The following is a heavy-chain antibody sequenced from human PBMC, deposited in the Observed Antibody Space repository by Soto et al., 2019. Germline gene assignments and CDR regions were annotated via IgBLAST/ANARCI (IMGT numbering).Heavy chain of an antibody. Sequence: GASVKVSCKASGYTFTSYGISWVRQAPGQGLEWMGWISAYNGNTNYAQKLQGRVTMTTDASTSTAYMELRSLRSDDTAVYYCARDGQREYYYDSSGFLADWLDPWGQGTLVTVSS. CDR1: GYTFTSYG. CDR2: ISAYNGNT. V-gene: IGHV1-18*04. J-gene: IGHJ5*02. D-gene: IGHD3-22*01. CDR3: ARDGQREYYYDSSGFLADWLDP.